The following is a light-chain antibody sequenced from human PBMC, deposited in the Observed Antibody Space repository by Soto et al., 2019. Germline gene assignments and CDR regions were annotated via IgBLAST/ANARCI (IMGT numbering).Light chain of an antibody. CDR1: QAIYSF. CDR2: GAS. V-gene: IGKV1-27*01. CDR3: QRYHSAPYS. J-gene: IGKJ2*01. Sequence: DTQMTQSPPSLSASVGDRVTITCRASQAIYSFLAWYQQKPGKVPRLLIYGASTLRSGVPSRFSGSGSGTDFTLTISSLQPEDVATYYCQRYHSAPYSFGQGTKLEI.